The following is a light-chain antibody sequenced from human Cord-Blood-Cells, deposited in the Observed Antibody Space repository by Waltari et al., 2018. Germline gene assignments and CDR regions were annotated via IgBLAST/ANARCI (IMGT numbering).Light chain of an antibody. Sequence: SALTQPASVTGSHGQSITIPCPRSSSGRVGYNYLSWYQQHPGKAPKLMIYEVSNRPSGVSNRFSGSKSGNTASLTISGLQAEDEADYYCSSYTSSSTYVFGTGTKVTVL. CDR1: SSGRVGYNY. CDR3: SSYTSSSTYV. CDR2: EVS. J-gene: IGLJ1*01. V-gene: IGLV2-14*01.